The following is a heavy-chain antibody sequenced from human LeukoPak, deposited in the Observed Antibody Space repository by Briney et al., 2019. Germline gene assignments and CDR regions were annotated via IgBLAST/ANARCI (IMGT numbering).Heavy chain of an antibody. CDR3: ARVTGELLEEIDY. CDR2: IYYSGST. J-gene: IGHJ4*02. V-gene: IGHV4-39*07. CDR1: GGSISSSSYY. Sequence: SETLSLTCTVSGGSISSSSYYWGWIRQPPGKGLEWIGSIYYSGSTYYNPSLKSRVTISVDTSKNQFSLKLSSVTAADTAVYYCARVTGELLEEIDYWGQGTLVTVSS. D-gene: IGHD3-10*01.